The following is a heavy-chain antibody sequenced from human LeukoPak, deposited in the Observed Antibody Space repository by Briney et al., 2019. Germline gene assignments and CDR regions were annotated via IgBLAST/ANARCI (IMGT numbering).Heavy chain of an antibody. J-gene: IGHJ4*02. CDR1: GFTFSSHA. Sequence: GGSLRLSCAASGFTFSSHAMSWVRQAPGKGLEWVSAISGSGGSTYYADSVKGRFTISRDNSKNTLYLQMNSLRAEDTAVYYCAKIRDSFYGDYADYWGQGTLVTVSS. CDR3: AKIRDSFYGDYADY. V-gene: IGHV3-23*01. D-gene: IGHD4-17*01. CDR2: ISGSGGST.